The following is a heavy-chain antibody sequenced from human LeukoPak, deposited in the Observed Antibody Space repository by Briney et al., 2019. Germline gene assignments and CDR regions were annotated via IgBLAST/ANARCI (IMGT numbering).Heavy chain of an antibody. Sequence: SETLSLTCTVSGGSISSYYWSWIRQPPGKGLEWIGYIYTSGSTNYNPSLKSRVTISVDTSKNQFSLKLSSVTAADTAVYYCARLRAVAGKTNWFDPWGQGTLVTASS. CDR3: ARLRAVAGKTNWFDP. D-gene: IGHD6-19*01. CDR1: GGSISSYY. V-gene: IGHV4-4*09. CDR2: IYTSGST. J-gene: IGHJ5*02.